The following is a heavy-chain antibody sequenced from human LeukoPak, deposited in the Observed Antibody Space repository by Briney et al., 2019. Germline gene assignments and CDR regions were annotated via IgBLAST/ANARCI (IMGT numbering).Heavy chain of an antibody. CDR1: GGSISSYY. J-gene: IGHJ3*02. D-gene: IGHD1-1*01. Sequence: SETLSLTCTVSGGSISSYYWSWIRQPPGKGLEWIGYIYHSGSTYYNPSLKSRVTISVDRSKNQFSLRLSSVTAADTAVYYCARTGRTTAGAFDIWGQGTMVTVSS. V-gene: IGHV4-59*12. CDR3: ARTGRTTAGAFDI. CDR2: IYHSGST.